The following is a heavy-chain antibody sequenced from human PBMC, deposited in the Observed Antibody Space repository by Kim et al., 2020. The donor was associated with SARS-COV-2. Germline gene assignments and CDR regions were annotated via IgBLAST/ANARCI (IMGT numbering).Heavy chain of an antibody. D-gene: IGHD3-22*01. V-gene: IGHV1-8*01. CDR2: MNPNSGNT. J-gene: IGHJ6*02. CDR1: GYTFTSYD. Sequence: ASVKVSCKASGYTFTSYDINWVRQATGQGLEWMGWMNPNSGNTGYAQKFQGRVTMTRNTSISTAYMELSSLRSEDTAVYYCARKFGGVSGYYYSYYYGMDVWGQGTTVTVSS. CDR3: ARKFGGVSGYYYSYYYGMDV.